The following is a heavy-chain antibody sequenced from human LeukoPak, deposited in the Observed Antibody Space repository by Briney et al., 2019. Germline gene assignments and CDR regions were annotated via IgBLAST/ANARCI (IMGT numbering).Heavy chain of an antibody. D-gene: IGHD4-23*01. CDR3: ARGESGYGGRRYFDL. CDR2: IYHSGST. CDR1: GYSISSGYY. J-gene: IGHJ2*01. V-gene: IGHV4-38-2*01. Sequence: SETLSLTCAVSGYSISSGYYWGWLRHPPGKGLGLVGSIYHSGSTYYNPSLKSRVTISVDTSKNLSSLKLSSVTAADTAVYYCARGESGYGGRRYFDLWGRGTLVTVSS.